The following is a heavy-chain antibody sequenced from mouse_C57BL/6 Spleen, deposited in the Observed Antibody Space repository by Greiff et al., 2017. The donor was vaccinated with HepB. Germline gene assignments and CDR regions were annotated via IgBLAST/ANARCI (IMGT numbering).Heavy chain of an antibody. Sequence: EVQLQQSGPELVKPGASVKIPCKASGYTFTDYNMDWVKQSHGKSLEWIGDINPNNGGTIYNQKFKGKATLTVDKSSSTAYMELLSLTSEDTSVYYCARRRIYGSSPRWYFDVWGTGTTVTVSS. J-gene: IGHJ1*03. D-gene: IGHD1-1*01. V-gene: IGHV1-18*01. CDR3: ARRRIYGSSPRWYFDV. CDR1: GYTFTDYN. CDR2: INPNNGGT.